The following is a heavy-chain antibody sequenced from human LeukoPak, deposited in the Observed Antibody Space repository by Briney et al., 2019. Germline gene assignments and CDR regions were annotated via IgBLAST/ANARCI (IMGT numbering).Heavy chain of an antibody. D-gene: IGHD3-22*01. V-gene: IGHV1-69*05. J-gene: IGHJ4*02. CDR1: GGTFSSYA. Sequence: ASVKVSCKASGGTFSSYAISWVRQAPGQGLEWMEGIIPIFGTANYAQKFQGRVTITTDESTSTAYMELSSLRSEDTAVYYCASTNYYDSSGYPSYFDYWGQGTLVTVSS. CDR3: ASTNYYDSSGYPSYFDY. CDR2: IIPIFGTA.